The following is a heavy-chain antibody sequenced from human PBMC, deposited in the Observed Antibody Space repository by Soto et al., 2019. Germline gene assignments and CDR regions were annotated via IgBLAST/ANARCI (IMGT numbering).Heavy chain of an antibody. Sequence: QVQLVQSGAEVKKPGASVKVSCKASGYTFTSYYMHWVRQAPGQGLEWMGIINPSGGSTSYAQKFQGRVTMXXDXSXXTGYMELSSLRSEDTAVYYCACPVTGANYYYGMDVWGQGTTVTVSS. CDR2: INPSGGST. V-gene: IGHV1-46*01. J-gene: IGHJ6*02. CDR3: ACPVTGANYYYGMDV. CDR1: GYTFTSYY. D-gene: IGHD3-10*01.